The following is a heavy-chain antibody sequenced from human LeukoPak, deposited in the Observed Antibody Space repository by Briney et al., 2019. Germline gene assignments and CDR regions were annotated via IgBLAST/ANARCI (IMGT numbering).Heavy chain of an antibody. D-gene: IGHD6-6*01. Sequence: GGSLRLSCAASGFTFSSYSMNWVRQAPGKGLERVSSISSSSSYIYYADSVKGRFTISRDNAKNSLYLQMNSLRAEDTAVYYCARGPRGSSSITYFDYWGQGTLVTVSS. V-gene: IGHV3-21*01. CDR1: GFTFSSYS. J-gene: IGHJ4*02. CDR3: ARGPRGSSSITYFDY. CDR2: ISSSSSYI.